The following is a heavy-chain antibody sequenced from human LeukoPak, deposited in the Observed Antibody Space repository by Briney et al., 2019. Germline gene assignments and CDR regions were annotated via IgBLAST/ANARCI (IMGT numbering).Heavy chain of an antibody. V-gene: IGHV1-24*01. D-gene: IGHD3-10*02. CDR3: ATDVRGGINFDY. Sequence: ASVKVSCKASGYTFTSYYMHWVRQAPGQGLEWMGGFDPEDGETIYAQKFQGRVTMTEDTSTDTAYMELNSLRSEDTAVYYCATDVRGGINFDYWGQGTLVTVSS. J-gene: IGHJ4*02. CDR1: GYTFTSYY. CDR2: FDPEDGET.